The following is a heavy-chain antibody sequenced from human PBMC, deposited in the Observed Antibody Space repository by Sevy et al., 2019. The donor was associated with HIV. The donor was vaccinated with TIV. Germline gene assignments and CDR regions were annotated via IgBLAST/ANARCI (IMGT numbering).Heavy chain of an antibody. J-gene: IGHJ4*02. CDR2: IRSIAYGGTT. CDR1: GFTFGDYA. Sequence: GGSLRLSCTASGFTFGDYAMSWVRQAPGKGLEWVGFIRSIAYGGTTEYAASVKGRFTISRDDSKGIAYLQMNSLKTEDTAVYYCTGSSSGYSANFDYWGQGTLVTVSS. CDR3: TGSSSGYSANFDY. V-gene: IGHV3-49*04. D-gene: IGHD3-22*01.